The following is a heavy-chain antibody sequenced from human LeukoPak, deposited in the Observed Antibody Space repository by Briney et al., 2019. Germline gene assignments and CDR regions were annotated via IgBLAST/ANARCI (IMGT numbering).Heavy chain of an antibody. J-gene: IGHJ4*02. Sequence: GGSLRLSCAASGFTFSSYSMNWVRQAPGKGLEWVSSISSSSSYIYYADSVKGRFTISRDNAKNSLYLQMNSLRAEDTAVYYCVLTIPKQWLAFDYWGQGTLVTVSS. CDR2: ISSSSSYI. CDR3: VLTIPKQWLAFDY. D-gene: IGHD6-19*01. CDR1: GFTFSSYS. V-gene: IGHV3-21*04.